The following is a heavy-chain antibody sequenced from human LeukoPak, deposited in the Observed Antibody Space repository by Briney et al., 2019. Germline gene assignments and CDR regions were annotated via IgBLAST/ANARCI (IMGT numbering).Heavy chain of an antibody. CDR3: ARQPTGAWQWTFDN. D-gene: IGHD6-19*01. Sequence: SETLSLTCTVSGDSISSGGYYWGWIRQPPGKGLEWIGTIYYSGITYCNPSLKSRVTVSVDTSKNQFSLKLSSVTAADTAVYYCARQPTGAWQWTFDNWGQGTLVTVSS. J-gene: IGHJ4*02. V-gene: IGHV4-39*01. CDR1: GDSISSGGYY. CDR2: IYYSGIT.